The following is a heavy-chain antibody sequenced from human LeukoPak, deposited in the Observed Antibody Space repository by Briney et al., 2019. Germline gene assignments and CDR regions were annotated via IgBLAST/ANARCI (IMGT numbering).Heavy chain of an antibody. J-gene: IGHJ4*02. CDR1: GFAFSSYW. CDR3: ARSLWPEDY. Sequence: HPGGSLRLSCAASGFAFSSYWASWVRQAPGKGLEWVANIDQDGSSQNYVDSVRGRFTISRDNAKNSFYLQMNSLRAEDTAVYYCARSLWPEDYWGPGILVTVSS. CDR2: IDQDGSSQ. V-gene: IGHV3-7*01. D-gene: IGHD3-10*01.